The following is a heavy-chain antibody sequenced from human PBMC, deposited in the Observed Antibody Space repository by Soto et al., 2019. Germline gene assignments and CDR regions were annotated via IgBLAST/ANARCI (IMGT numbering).Heavy chain of an antibody. Sequence: QVQLVESGGGVVQPGRSLRLSCAASGFTFSSYGMHWVRQAPGKGLEWVAVIWYDGSNKYYADSVKGGFTISRDNSKNTLYLQMTSLRAEDTAVYYCARDRRITIFGVVSSYGMDVWGQGTKVTVSS. CDR3: ARDRRITIFGVVSSYGMDV. J-gene: IGHJ6*02. D-gene: IGHD3-3*01. V-gene: IGHV3-33*01. CDR2: IWYDGSNK. CDR1: GFTFSSYG.